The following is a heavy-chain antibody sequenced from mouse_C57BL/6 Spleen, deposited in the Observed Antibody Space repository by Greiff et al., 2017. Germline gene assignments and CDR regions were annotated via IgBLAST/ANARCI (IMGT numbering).Heavy chain of an antibody. Sequence: VQLQQSGAELVRPGTSVKVSCKASGYAFTNYLIEWVKQRPGQGLEWIGVINPGSGGTNYNEKFKGKATLTADKSSSTAYMQLSSLTSEDSAVYFCARSYGYDYAMDYWGQGTSGTVSS. V-gene: IGHV1-54*01. J-gene: IGHJ4*01. CDR3: ARSYGYDYAMDY. CDR2: INPGSGGT. CDR1: GYAFTNYL. D-gene: IGHD2-2*01.